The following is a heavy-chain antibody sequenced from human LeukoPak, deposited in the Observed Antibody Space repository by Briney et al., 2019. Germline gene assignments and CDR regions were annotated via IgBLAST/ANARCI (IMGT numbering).Heavy chain of an antibody. CDR3: VRPYDSSGYQWNDAFDI. V-gene: IGHV3-74*01. CDR1: GFTFSSYW. J-gene: IGHJ3*02. D-gene: IGHD3-22*01. CDR2: IKGDGSGT. Sequence: GGSLRLSCAASGFTFSSYWMQWVRQAPGKGLVWLSRIKGDGSGTNYADSVKGRFIISRDNAKTTLSLQMNSLRAGDTAVYYCVRPYDSSGYQWNDAFDIWGQGTMVTVSP.